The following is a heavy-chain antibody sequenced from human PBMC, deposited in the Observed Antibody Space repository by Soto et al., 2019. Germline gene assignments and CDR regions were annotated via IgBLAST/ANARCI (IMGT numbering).Heavy chain of an antibody. CDR2: IYYFGST. CDR1: GGSISSYY. D-gene: IGHD3-9*01. Sequence: SETLSLTCTVSGGSISSYYWSWIRQPPGMGLEWIGYIYYFGSTNYNPSLKSRVTISVDTSKNQFSLKLSSVTAADTAVYYCARHSPDFDLLSQLDYWGQGTLVTVSS. J-gene: IGHJ4*02. CDR3: ARHSPDFDLLSQLDY. V-gene: IGHV4-59*08.